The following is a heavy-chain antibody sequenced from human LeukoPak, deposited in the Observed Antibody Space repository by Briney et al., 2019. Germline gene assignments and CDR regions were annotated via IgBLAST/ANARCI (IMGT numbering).Heavy chain of an antibody. CDR1: GGSISSGGYY. D-gene: IGHD4-23*01. Sequence: SETLSLTCTVSGGSISSGGYYWSWIRQHPGKGLEWIGYIYYSGSTYYNPSPKSLVTISVDTSKNQFSLKLSSVTAADTAVYYCARDSRLYGGRYEFDYWGQGTLVTVSS. J-gene: IGHJ4*02. CDR3: ARDSRLYGGRYEFDY. V-gene: IGHV4-31*01. CDR2: IYYSGST.